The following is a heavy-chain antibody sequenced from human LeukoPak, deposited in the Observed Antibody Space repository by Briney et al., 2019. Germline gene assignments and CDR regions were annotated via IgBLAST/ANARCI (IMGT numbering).Heavy chain of an antibody. Sequence: PGGSLRLSCAASGFTLSSFWMSWVRQAPGKGLEWVANIKQDGTEKYYVDSVKGRFTISRDNSKNTLYLQMNSLRAEDTAVYYCAKDGIWGYNSSPNWFDPWGQGTLVTVSS. CDR1: GFTLSSFW. V-gene: IGHV3-7*03. D-gene: IGHD6-13*01. CDR3: AKDGIWGYNSSPNWFDP. J-gene: IGHJ5*02. CDR2: IKQDGTEK.